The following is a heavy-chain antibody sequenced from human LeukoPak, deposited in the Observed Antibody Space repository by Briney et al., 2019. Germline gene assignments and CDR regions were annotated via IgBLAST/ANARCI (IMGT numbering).Heavy chain of an antibody. CDR3: TTALIVVVTATPYYFDY. D-gene: IGHD2-21*02. CDR1: GFTFSSYA. Sequence: GSLRLSCAASGFTFSSYAMHWVRQAPGKGLEWDGHIKSKTDGGTTDYAAPVKGRFTISRDDSKNTLYLQMNSLKTEDTAVYYCTTALIVVVTATPYYFDYWGQGTLVTVSS. V-gene: IGHV3-15*01. CDR2: IKSKTDGGTT. J-gene: IGHJ4*02.